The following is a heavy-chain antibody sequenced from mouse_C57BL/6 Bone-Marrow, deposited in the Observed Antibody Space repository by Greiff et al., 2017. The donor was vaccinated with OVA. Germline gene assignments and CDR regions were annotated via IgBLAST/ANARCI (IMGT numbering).Heavy chain of an antibody. Sequence: EVKLVESGGGLVKPGGSLKLSCAASGFTFSSYAMSWVRQTPEKRLEWVATISDGGSYTYYPDNVKGRFTISRDNAKNNLYLQMSHLKSEDTAMYYCARAFYDYDAGAWFAYWGQGTLVTVSA. D-gene: IGHD2-4*01. CDR1: GFTFSSYA. J-gene: IGHJ3*01. V-gene: IGHV5-4*03. CDR3: ARAFYDYDAGAWFAY. CDR2: ISDGGSYT.